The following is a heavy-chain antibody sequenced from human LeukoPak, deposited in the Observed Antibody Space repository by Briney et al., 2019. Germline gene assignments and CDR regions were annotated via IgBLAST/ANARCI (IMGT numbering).Heavy chain of an antibody. CDR1: GYTFTSYY. Sequence: ASVKVSCKASGYTFTSYYMHWVRQAPGQGLEWMGIINPIGGTTIYAKKFQDRVTMTRETSTSTVYMEVSSLRSEDTAIYYCARDVGGRRGALDLWGQGTMVTVSS. D-gene: IGHD1-26*01. CDR2: INPIGGTT. V-gene: IGHV1-46*01. CDR3: ARDVGGRRGALDL. J-gene: IGHJ3*01.